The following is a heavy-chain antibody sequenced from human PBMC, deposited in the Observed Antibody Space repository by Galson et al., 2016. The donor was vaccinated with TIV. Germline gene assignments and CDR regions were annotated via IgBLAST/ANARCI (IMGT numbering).Heavy chain of an antibody. V-gene: IGHV3-49*03. J-gene: IGHJ3*02. Sequence: SLRLSCAASGFTFGHYAVNWFRQAPGEGLEWVGFITSKTYGATTEYAASVKGRFTISRDDSRSIAYLQMNSLKTEDTAVYYCTRTAMGSTRNAFDIWGQGTVVTVSS. CDR3: TRTAMGSTRNAFDI. CDR2: ITSKTYGATT. D-gene: IGHD1-1*01. CDR1: GFTFGHYA.